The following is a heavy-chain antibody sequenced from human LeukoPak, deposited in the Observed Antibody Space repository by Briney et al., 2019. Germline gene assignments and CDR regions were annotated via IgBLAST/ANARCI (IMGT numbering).Heavy chain of an antibody. CDR3: ARPSGYDILTGYYLDY. V-gene: IGHV5-51*01. J-gene: IGHJ4*02. CDR2: IYPGDSDT. Sequence: GESLKISCKGSGYSFTSYWIGWVRQMPGKGLEWMGIIYPGDSDTRYSPSFQGQVTISAGKSISTAYLQWSSLKASDTAMYYCARPSGYDILTGYYLDYWGQGTLVTVSS. D-gene: IGHD3-9*01. CDR1: GYSFTSYW.